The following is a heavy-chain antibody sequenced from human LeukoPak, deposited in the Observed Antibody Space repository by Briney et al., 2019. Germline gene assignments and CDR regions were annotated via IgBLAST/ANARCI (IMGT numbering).Heavy chain of an antibody. Sequence: GASVKVSCKASGYTFTGDYMHRVRQAPGQGLEWMGWINPHSGGTNYAQKFQGRITMSRDTSINTAYMELRRLTSDDTGVYYCATGRRSITDFGGASGDFDYWGQGTLVTVSS. CDR2: INPHSGGT. CDR3: ATGRRSITDFGGASGDFDY. J-gene: IGHJ4*02. D-gene: IGHD3-3*01. V-gene: IGHV1-2*02. CDR1: GYTFTGDY.